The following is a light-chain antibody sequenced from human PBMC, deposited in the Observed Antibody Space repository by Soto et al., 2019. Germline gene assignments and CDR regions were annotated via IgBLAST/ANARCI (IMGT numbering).Light chain of an antibody. CDR3: QQYGISPST. V-gene: IGKV3-20*01. CDR1: HSVSSSY. J-gene: IGKJ1*01. CDR2: GAS. Sequence: EIVLTQSPGTLSLSPGERATLSCRASHSVSSSYLVWYQQKPGQAPRLLSFGASSRATGIPDRFSGSGSGTDSTLSFSRVEPEDFALYYCQQYGISPSTFGQGTKVEIK.